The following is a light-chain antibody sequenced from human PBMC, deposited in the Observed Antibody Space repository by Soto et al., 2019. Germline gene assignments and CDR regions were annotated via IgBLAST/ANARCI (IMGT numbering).Light chain of an antibody. Sequence: DIQMTQSPSSLSASVGDRVTITCRASQSISVYLNWYQHKPGKAHQLLIYAASSLQSGVPSRFSGSGSGTDFTLTISSLQPEDFATYYCQQSYSTPRTFGQGTKVEIK. J-gene: IGKJ1*01. V-gene: IGKV1-39*01. CDR2: AAS. CDR1: QSISVY. CDR3: QQSYSTPRT.